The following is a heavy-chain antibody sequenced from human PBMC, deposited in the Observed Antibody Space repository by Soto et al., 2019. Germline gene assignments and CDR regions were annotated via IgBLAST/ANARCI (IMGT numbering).Heavy chain of an antibody. CDR2: IYYSGST. Sequence: SETLSLTCTVSGGSISSGDYYWSWIRQPPGKGLEWIGYIYYSGSTYYNPSLKSRVTISVDTSKNQFSLKLSSVTAADTAVYNCAREVSTAPDYWGQGTLVTVSS. J-gene: IGHJ4*02. D-gene: IGHD5-18*01. CDR1: GGSISSGDYY. V-gene: IGHV4-30-4*01. CDR3: AREVSTAPDY.